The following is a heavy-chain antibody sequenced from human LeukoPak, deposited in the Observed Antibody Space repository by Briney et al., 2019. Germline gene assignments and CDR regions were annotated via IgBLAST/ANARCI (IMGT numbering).Heavy chain of an antibody. J-gene: IGHJ3*02. D-gene: IGHD3-22*01. CDR3: ARVGDSYYDSSGYPNAFDI. Sequence: ASVKVSCKASGGTISSYAISRVRQAPGQGLEWMGRIIPIFGTANYAQKFQGRVTITTDESTSTAYMELSSLRSEDTAVYYCARVGDSYYDSSGYPNAFDIWGQGTMVTVSS. CDR2: IIPIFGTA. V-gene: IGHV1-69*05. CDR1: GGTISSYA.